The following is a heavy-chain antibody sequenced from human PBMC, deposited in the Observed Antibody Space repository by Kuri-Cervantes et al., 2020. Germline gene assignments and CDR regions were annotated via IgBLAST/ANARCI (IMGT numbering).Heavy chain of an antibody. D-gene: IGHD6-13*01. V-gene: IGHV4-38-2*01. J-gene: IGHJ5*02. CDR1: GTSISSAYY. CDR2: IFHSGST. CDR3: ARSFQQQLVHDWFDP. Sequence: GSLRLSCGISGTSISSAYYWGWIRQPPGKGLEWIGTIFHSGSTYYNPSLKSRLTMSVDTSKNQFSLKLSSVTAADTAIYFCARSFQQQLVHDWFDPWGQGTLVTVSS.